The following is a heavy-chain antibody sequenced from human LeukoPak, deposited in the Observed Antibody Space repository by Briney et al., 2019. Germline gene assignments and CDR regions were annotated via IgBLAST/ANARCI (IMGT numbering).Heavy chain of an antibody. D-gene: IGHD5-12*01. CDR2: IRYDGSNK. CDR1: GFSFSSYG. Sequence: GGSLRLSCAASGFSFSSYGMHWVRQASGRGLEWVAFIRYDGSNKDYADSVKGRFTISRDNSKNTLYLETNSLRAEDTAVYHCAKVRFSDSGRDGLDSWGQGTLVTVSS. J-gene: IGHJ5*01. CDR3: AKVRFSDSGRDGLDS. V-gene: IGHV3-30*02.